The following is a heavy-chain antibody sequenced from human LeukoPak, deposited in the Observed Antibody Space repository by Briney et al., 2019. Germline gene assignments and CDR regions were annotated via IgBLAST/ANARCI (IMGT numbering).Heavy chain of an antibody. Sequence: PGGSLRLSCAASGFTFSDYYMSWSRQAPGKGLEWVSYISSSGSTIYYADSVKGRFTISRDNAKNSLYLQMNSLRAEDTAVYYCARVSSGGILATTYYYYYYYMDVWGKGTTVTISS. V-gene: IGHV3-11*01. CDR2: ISSSGSTI. J-gene: IGHJ6*03. D-gene: IGHD5-12*01. CDR1: GFTFSDYY. CDR3: ARVSSGGILATTYYYYYYYMDV.